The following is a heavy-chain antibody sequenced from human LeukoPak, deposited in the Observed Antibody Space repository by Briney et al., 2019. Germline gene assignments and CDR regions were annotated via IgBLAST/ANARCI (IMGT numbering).Heavy chain of an antibody. CDR2: IHWNSGST. Sequence: GGSLRLSCVASGFTFDDYGISWVRQAPGKGLEWVSRIHWNSGSTRYADSVKGRFTISRDNAKNSLFLQLNSLRAEDTAVYYCARDPYSGTYSDYYYYYMDVWGKGTTVTVSS. CDR3: ARDPYSGTYSDYYYYYMDV. D-gene: IGHD1-26*01. V-gene: IGHV3-20*04. J-gene: IGHJ6*03. CDR1: GFTFDDYG.